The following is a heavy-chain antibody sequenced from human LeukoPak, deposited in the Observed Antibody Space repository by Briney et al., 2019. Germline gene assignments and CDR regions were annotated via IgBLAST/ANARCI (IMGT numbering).Heavy chain of an antibody. D-gene: IGHD5-12*01. Sequence: QTGGSLRLSCAASGFTFSDYGMLWVRQAPGKGLEWVAFIWFDGSNKHYADSVQGRFTMSRDNSKNTLYLQMNSLRAEDTAVYYCAKLDIVATTPFDYWGQGTLVTVSS. CDR1: GFTFSDYG. J-gene: IGHJ4*02. V-gene: IGHV3-30*02. CDR3: AKLDIVATTPFDY. CDR2: IWFDGSNK.